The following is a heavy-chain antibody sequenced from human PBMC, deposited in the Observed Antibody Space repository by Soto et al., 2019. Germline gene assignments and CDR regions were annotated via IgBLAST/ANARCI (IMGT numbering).Heavy chain of an antibody. CDR3: AREGYYDSSGSPTYYFDY. Sequence: QVQLQESGPGLVKPSQTLSLTCTVSGGSISSGDYYWSWIRQPPGKGLEWIGYIYYSGRTYYKPSLKSRVTISGDTSKNPSSLKLSSVAAADTAVYYCAREGYYDSSGSPTYYFDYWGQGTLVTVSS. J-gene: IGHJ4*02. V-gene: IGHV4-30-4*01. D-gene: IGHD3-22*01. CDR1: GGSISSGDYY. CDR2: IYYSGRT.